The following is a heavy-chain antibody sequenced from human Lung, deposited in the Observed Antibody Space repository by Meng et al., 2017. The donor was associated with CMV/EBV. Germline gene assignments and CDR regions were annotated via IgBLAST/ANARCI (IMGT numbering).Heavy chain of an antibody. CDR2: ISSSRSYI. V-gene: IGHV3-21*01. J-gene: IGHJ3*02. CDR1: GFTFNTYT. Sequence: GGSLRLSCAASGFTFNTYTMHWVRQAPGKGLEWVSSISSSRSYIYYADSVKGRFTISRDNAKNSLFLRLSSLRAEDTAVYYCARERLYQPLWGDALDMWGQGTMVTGSS. D-gene: IGHD2-2*01. CDR3: ARERLYQPLWGDALDM.